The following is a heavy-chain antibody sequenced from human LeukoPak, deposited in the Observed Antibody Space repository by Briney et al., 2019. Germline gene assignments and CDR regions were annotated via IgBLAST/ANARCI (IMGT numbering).Heavy chain of an antibody. CDR1: GFTFSSSS. D-gene: IGHD3-3*01. Sequence: PGGSLRLSCAASGFTFSSSSISWVRQAPGKGLEWVSAITDAVGSTHYADSVKGRFTISRDNAKNSLYLQMNSLRAEDTAVYYCARGYYDFWSGYYPYYFDYWGQGTLVTVSS. J-gene: IGHJ4*02. CDR3: ARGYYDFWSGYYPYYFDY. V-gene: IGHV3-23*01. CDR2: ITDAVGST.